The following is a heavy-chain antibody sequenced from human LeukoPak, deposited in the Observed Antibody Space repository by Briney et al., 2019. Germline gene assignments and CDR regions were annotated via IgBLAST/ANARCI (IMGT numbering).Heavy chain of an antibody. J-gene: IGHJ5*02. CDR3: ARDRSGYCSSTSCPNNWLDP. CDR1: GGSISSSNW. Sequence: SETLSLTCAVSGGSISSSNWWSWVRQPPGKGLEWIGYIYYSGSTNYNPSLKSRVTISVYTSKNQFSLKLSSVTAADTAVYYCARDRSGYCSSTSCPNNWLDPWGQGTLVTVSS. V-gene: IGHV4-4*02. D-gene: IGHD2-2*01. CDR2: IYYSGST.